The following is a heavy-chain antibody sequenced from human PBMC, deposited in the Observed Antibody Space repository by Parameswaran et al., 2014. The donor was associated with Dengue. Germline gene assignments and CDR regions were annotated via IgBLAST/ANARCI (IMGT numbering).Heavy chain of an antibody. D-gene: IGHD3-16*02. J-gene: IGHJ4*02. Sequence: WVRQAPGQRLEWMGWINAGNGNTKYSQKFQGRVTITRDTSASTAYMELSSLRSEDTAVYYCARDQGITFGGVIVMEEGSIYDYWGQGTLVTVSS. V-gene: IGHV1-3*01. CDR3: ARDQGITFGGVIVMEEGSIYDY. CDR2: INAGNGNT.